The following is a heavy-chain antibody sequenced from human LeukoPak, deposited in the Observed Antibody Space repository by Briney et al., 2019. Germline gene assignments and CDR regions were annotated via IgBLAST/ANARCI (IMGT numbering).Heavy chain of an antibody. Sequence: SETLSLTCTVSGGSISSYYWSWIRQPLGKGLEWIGYIYYSGSTNYNPSLKSRVTISVDTSKNQFSLKLSSVTAADTAVYYCARGSRLLWFGEFWFDPWGQGTLVTVSS. CDR3: ARGSRLLWFGEFWFDP. CDR1: GGSISSYY. J-gene: IGHJ5*02. D-gene: IGHD3-10*01. CDR2: IYYSGST. V-gene: IGHV4-59*01.